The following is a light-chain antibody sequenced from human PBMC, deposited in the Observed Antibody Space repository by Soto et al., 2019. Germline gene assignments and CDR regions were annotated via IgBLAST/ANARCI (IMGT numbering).Light chain of an antibody. V-gene: IGKV3-15*01. CDR3: QQFSSYPLT. J-gene: IGKJ4*01. CDR1: QSLSSN. Sequence: EIVLTQSPATLYLSPGETATLSCRASQSLSSNVAWYQQRPRQAPRLLIYATSSRASDVPARFSGTGSGTEFTLTIASLQSEDFAVYYCQQFSSYPLTLGGGTKVDIK. CDR2: ATS.